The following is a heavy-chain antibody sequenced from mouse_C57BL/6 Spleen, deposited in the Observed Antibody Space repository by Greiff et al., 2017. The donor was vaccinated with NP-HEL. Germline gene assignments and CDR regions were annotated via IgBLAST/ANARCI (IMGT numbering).Heavy chain of an antibody. CDR2: IDPSDSYT. J-gene: IGHJ1*03. Sequence: QVQLKQPGAELVMPGASVKLSCKASGYTFTSYWMHWVKQRPGQGLEWIGEIDPSDSYTNYNQKFKGKSTLTVDKSSSTAYMQLSSLTSEDSAVYYCARGGWLPRYFDVWGTGTTVTVSS. CDR1: GYTFTSYW. D-gene: IGHD2-3*01. CDR3: ARGGWLPRYFDV. V-gene: IGHV1-69*01.